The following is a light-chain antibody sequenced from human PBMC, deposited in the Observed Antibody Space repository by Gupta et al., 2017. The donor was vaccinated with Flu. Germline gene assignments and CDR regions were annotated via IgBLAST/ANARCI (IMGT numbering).Light chain of an antibody. CDR1: ILLSQY. CDR2: KDT. Sequence: TAMISGSGDILLSQYVFWYQQNAGQAPVMLICKDTERPSGIPERFAGSTSGTTTSLTISGVQVEDEADYYCNSADRSGNYWVFGGGTKVTVL. J-gene: IGLJ3*02. V-gene: IGLV3-25*03. CDR3: NSADRSGNYWV.